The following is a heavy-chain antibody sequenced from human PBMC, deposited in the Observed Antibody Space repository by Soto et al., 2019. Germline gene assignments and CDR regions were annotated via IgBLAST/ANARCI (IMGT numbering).Heavy chain of an antibody. CDR3: AHRRSGYSSGFDQAHFDF. Sequence: QITLKESGPTLVNPTQTLTLTCTFSGFSLSTSGVGVGWIRQPPGKALEWLAVIYWDDDKRYSPSLKSRLAITKDTSKHQVVLIMTNKDPVDTATYYCAHRRSGYSSGFDQAHFDFWGQGTLVTVSS. D-gene: IGHD6-19*01. CDR2: IYWDDDK. V-gene: IGHV2-5*02. J-gene: IGHJ4*02. CDR1: GFSLSTSGVG.